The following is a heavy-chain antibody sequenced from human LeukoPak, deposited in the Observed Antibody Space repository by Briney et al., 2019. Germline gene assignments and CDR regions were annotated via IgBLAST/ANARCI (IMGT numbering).Heavy chain of an antibody. CDR1: GFTLTGSW. CDR2: IGSDGGST. CDR3: DRGGSGNFYY. J-gene: IGHJ4*02. D-gene: IGHD1-26*01. V-gene: IGHV3-74*03. Sequence: PGGSLRLSSTPSGFTLTGSWMNGVRQAPGKGLVWVSRIGSDGGSTTYADSVKGRFTISKDNAKNTLYPQMTNPGAEDSAVYYSDRGGSGNFYYWGQGTLVTVSS.